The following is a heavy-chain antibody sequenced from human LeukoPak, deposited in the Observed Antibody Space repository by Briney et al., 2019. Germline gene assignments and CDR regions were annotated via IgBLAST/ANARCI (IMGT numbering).Heavy chain of an antibody. CDR3: AKDGGNYDGDH. CDR1: GFTVSSNF. J-gene: IGHJ4*02. V-gene: IGHV3-66*02. Sequence: GGSLRLSCAASGFTVSSNFMAWVRQAPGKGLEWVPVIYGGGSTFYADSVKGRFTISRDNSKNTVYLQMNSLRAEDTAVYYCAKDGGNYDGDHWGQGTLVTVSS. D-gene: IGHD1-7*01. CDR2: IYGGGST.